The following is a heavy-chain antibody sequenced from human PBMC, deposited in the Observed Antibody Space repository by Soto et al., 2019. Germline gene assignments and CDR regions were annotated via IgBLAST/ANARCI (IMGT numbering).Heavy chain of an antibody. V-gene: IGHV1-8*01. CDR2: MNPNSGNT. D-gene: IGHD2-21*02. CDR3: ARGRGIVVVTANRYFDL. J-gene: IGHJ2*01. CDR1: GYTFTSYD. Sequence: QVQLVQSGAEVKKPGASVKVSCKASGYTFTSYDINWVRQATGQGLEWMGWMNPNSGNTGYAQKFQGRVTMTRNTSISTADMELSSLRSEDTAVYYCARGRGIVVVTANRYFDLWGRGTLVTFSS.